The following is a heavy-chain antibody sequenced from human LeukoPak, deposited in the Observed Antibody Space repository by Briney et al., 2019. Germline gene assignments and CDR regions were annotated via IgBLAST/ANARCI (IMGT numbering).Heavy chain of an antibody. V-gene: IGHV3-7*01. D-gene: IGHD3-3*01. CDR1: GFTFSSYW. CDR2: IKQDGSEK. J-gene: IGHJ6*03. CDR3: ARKYYDFWSGYPHYYYYMDV. Sequence: GGSLRLSCAASGFTFSSYWMSWVRQAPGKGLEWVANIKQDGSEKYYVDSVKGRFTISRDNAKNSPYLQMNSLRAEDTAVYYCARKYYDFWSGYPHYYYYMDVWGKGTTVTVSS.